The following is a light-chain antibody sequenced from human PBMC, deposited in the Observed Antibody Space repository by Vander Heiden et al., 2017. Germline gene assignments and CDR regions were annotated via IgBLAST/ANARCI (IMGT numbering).Light chain of an antibody. CDR3: QQYNSHWT. V-gene: IGKV1-5*03. CDR2: KTS. Sequence: IQVTQSPSTLSASVGDRVTITCRASQSLSSRLAWYQQKPGKAPKVLIYKTSILESGVPSRFSGSGSGTEFTLTISSLQPDDSATYYCQQYNSHWTFGQGTKVEIK. CDR1: QSLSSR. J-gene: IGKJ1*01.